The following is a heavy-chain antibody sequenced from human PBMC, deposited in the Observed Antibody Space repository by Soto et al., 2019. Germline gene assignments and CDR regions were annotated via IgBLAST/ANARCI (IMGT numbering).Heavy chain of an antibody. CDR2: ISGYGDTT. CDR1: GFTFSSNA. V-gene: IGHV3-64*04. Sequence: PGGSLRLSCSASGFTFSSNAMHWVRQAPGKGLEYVSAISGYGDTTYYADSVKGRFTISRDNSKNSLYLQMNSLRAADTAVYYCARGIYSSGWYLILTNPDWFDPWGQGTLVTVSS. CDR3: ARGIYSSGWYLILTNPDWFDP. J-gene: IGHJ5*02. D-gene: IGHD6-19*01.